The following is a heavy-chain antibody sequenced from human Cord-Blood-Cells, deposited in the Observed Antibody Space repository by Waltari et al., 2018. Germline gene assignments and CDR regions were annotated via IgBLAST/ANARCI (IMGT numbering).Heavy chain of an antibody. V-gene: IGHV1-2*02. CDR2: INPNSGGT. CDR1: GYTFTGYY. CDR3: ARVAGAINYYYYYYMDV. J-gene: IGHJ6*03. D-gene: IGHD1-26*01. Sequence: QVQLVQSGAEVKKPGASVKVSCKASGYTFTGYYMHWVRQAPGQGLEWSGWINPNSGGTNYAQKFQGRVTMTRDTSISTAYMELSRLRSDDTAVYYCARVAGAINYYYYYYMDVWGKGTTVTVSS.